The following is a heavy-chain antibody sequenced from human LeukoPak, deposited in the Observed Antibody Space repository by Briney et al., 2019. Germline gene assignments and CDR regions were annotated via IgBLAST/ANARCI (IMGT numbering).Heavy chain of an antibody. J-gene: IGHJ4*02. CDR2: IESKTHGGTT. CDR3: TTYGSGRKFDY. D-gene: IGHD3-10*01. Sequence: GGPLRLSCAASGFSFSYAWVSWVRQTPGKGLEWVGRIESKTHGGTTDYAAPVKGRFTISRDDSTNTLYLQMNSLKCEDTAVYYCTTYGSGRKFDYWGQGILVTVSS. CDR1: GFSFSYAW. V-gene: IGHV3-15*04.